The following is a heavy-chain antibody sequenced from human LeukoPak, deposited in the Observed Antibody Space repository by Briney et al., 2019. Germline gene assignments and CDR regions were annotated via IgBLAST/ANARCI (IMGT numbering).Heavy chain of an antibody. CDR1: GGSISSSSYY. CDR2: IYYSGST. D-gene: IGHD3-3*02. Sequence: SETLSLTCTVSGGSISSSSYYWGWIRQPPGKGLEWIGSIYYSGSTYYNPSLKSRVTISVDTPKNQFSLRLSSVTAADTAVYYCAGYVLGYYYYMDVWGKGTTVTVSS. V-gene: IGHV4-39*01. J-gene: IGHJ6*03. CDR3: AGYVLGYYYYMDV.